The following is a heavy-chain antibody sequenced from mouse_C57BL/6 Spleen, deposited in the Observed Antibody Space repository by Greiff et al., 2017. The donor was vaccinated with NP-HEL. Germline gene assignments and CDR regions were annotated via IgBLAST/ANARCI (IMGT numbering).Heavy chain of an antibody. CDR1: GFTFSDYG. V-gene: IGHV5-17*01. CDR3: ARAYGNYQGFAY. CDR2: ISSGSSTI. Sequence: EVKLMESGGGLVKPGGSLKLSCAASGFTFSDYGMHWVRQAPEKGLEWVAYISSGSSTIYYADTVKGRFTISRDNAKNTLFLQMTSLRSEDTAMYYGARAYGNYQGFAYWGQGTLVTVSA. D-gene: IGHD2-1*01. J-gene: IGHJ3*01.